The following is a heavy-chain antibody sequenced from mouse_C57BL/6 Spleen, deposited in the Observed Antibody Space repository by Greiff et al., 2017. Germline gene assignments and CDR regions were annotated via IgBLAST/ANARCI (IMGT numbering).Heavy chain of an antibody. V-gene: IGHV1-42*01. CDR3: ARDSPLDY. J-gene: IGHJ2*01. Sequence: VQLQQSGPELVKPGASVKISCKASGYSFTGYYMNWVKQSPEKSLEWIGEINPSTGGTTYNQKFKAKATLTVDKSSSTAYMQLKSLTSEDSAVYYCARDSPLDYWGQGTTLTVSS. CDR1: GYSFTGYY. CDR2: INPSTGGT.